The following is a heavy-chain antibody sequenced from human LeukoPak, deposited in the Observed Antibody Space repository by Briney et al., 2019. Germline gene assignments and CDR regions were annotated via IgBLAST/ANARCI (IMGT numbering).Heavy chain of an antibody. CDR3: ARDSKENDSSGYSPRDY. CDR2: IIPIFGTA. D-gene: IGHD3-22*01. V-gene: IGHV1-69*06. Sequence: SVKVSCKASGGTFSSYAISWVRQAPGQGLEWMGRIIPIFGTANYAQKFQGRVMITADKSTSTAYMELSSLRSEDTAVYYCARDSKENDSSGYSPRDYWGQGTLVTVSS. J-gene: IGHJ4*02. CDR1: GGTFSSYA.